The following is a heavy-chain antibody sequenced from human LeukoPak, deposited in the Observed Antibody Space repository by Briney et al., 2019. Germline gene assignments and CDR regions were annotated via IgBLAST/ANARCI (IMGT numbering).Heavy chain of an antibody. D-gene: IGHD6-19*01. V-gene: IGHV3-30-3*01. CDR1: GFTFSSYA. Sequence: GRSLRLSCAASGFTFSSYAMHWVRQAPGKGLEWVAVISYDGSNKYYADSVKGRFTISRDNAKNSLYLQMNSLRAEDTAVYYCARAWGGWYDDYWGQGTLVTVSS. CDR3: ARAWGGWYDDY. J-gene: IGHJ4*02. CDR2: ISYDGSNK.